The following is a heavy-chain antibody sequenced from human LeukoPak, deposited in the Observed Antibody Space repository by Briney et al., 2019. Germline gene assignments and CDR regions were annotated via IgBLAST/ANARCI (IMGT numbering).Heavy chain of an antibody. D-gene: IGHD3-3*02. V-gene: IGHV3-7*01. Sequence: GGSLRLSCAASGFTFSSYWMTWVRQAPGKGLEWVADIKEDGSEKRYVDSVKGRFTISRDNSRNSLFLQMNSLRAEDTALYYCAKGIWYFDYWGQGTLVTVSS. J-gene: IGHJ4*02. CDR2: IKEDGSEK. CDR1: GFTFSSYW. CDR3: AKGIWYFDY.